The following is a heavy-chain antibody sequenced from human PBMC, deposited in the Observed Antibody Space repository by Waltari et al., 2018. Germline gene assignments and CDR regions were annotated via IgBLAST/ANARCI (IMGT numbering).Heavy chain of an antibody. CDR1: GSTFSSYA. Sequence: EVQLLESGGGLVQPGGSLRLSCEASGSTFSSYAMSWGRQAPGKGLEWVSVIYSGGSTYYADSVKGRFTISRDNSKNTLYLQMNSLRAEDTAVYYCAKDGAENTYWGQGTLVTVSS. J-gene: IGHJ4*02. CDR3: AKDGAENTY. V-gene: IGHV3-23*03. CDR2: IYSGGST.